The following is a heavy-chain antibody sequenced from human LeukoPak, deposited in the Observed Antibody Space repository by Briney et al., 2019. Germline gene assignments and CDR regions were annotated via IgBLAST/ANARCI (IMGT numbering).Heavy chain of an antibody. CDR1: GGHLSGYY. D-gene: IGHD3-10*01. J-gene: IGHJ6*02. CDR3: ARLKVGTMVRGNYYYGMDV. V-gene: IGHV4-34*01. CDR2: INHSGGT. Sequence: SETLSLTCDAYGGHLSGYYWSWIRQPPGKGLEWIGEINHSGGTNYNPSLKSRVTISVDTSKNQFSLKLSSVTAADTAVYYCARLKVGTMVRGNYYYGMDVWGQGTTVTVSS.